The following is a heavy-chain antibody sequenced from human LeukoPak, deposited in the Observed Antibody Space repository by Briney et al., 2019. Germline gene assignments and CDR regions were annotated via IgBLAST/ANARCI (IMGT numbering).Heavy chain of an antibody. CDR2: IRYDGSNK. CDR3: AMKAVPRPRLYDAFDF. D-gene: IGHD2-2*02. J-gene: IGHJ3*01. V-gene: IGHV3-30*02. CDR1: GFTFSNYG. Sequence: GGSLRLSCAASGFTFSNYGMHWVRQAPGKGLEWVAFIRYDGSNKYYADSVKGRFTISRDNSKNTLYLQMNSLRADDTAVYYCAMKAVPRPRLYDAFDFWGQGAVVTVSS.